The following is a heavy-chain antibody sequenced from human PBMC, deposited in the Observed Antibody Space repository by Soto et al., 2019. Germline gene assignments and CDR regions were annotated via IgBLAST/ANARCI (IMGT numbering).Heavy chain of an antibody. CDR3: AAQEAAAGTYQLYY. J-gene: IGHJ4*02. Sequence: GASVKVSCKASGGTFSSYTISWVRQAPGQGLEWMGRIIPILGIANYAQKFQGRVTITADKSTSTAYMELSSLRSEDTAVYYCAAQEAAAGTYQLYYWGQGTLVTVSS. D-gene: IGHD6-13*01. V-gene: IGHV1-69*02. CDR1: GGTFSSYT. CDR2: IIPILGIA.